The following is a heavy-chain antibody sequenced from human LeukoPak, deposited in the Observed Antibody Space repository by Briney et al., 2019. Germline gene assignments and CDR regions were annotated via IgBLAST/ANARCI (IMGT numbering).Heavy chain of an antibody. Sequence: GGSLRLSCAASGFAFSSYNMNWVRQAPGKGLEWVSYISSGSDTIFYADSVKGRFTISRDNAKNSLYLQMNSLRAEGTAVYYCARPYCASTSCPTFEYWGQGTLVTVSS. CDR1: GFAFSSYN. CDR3: ARPYCASTSCPTFEY. D-gene: IGHD2-2*01. CDR2: ISSGSDTI. J-gene: IGHJ4*02. V-gene: IGHV3-48*01.